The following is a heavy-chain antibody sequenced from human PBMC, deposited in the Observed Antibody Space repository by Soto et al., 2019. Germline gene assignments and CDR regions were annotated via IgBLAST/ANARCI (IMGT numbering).Heavy chain of an antibody. CDR2: IYYSGST. V-gene: IGHV4-59*01. Sequence: QVQLQESGPGLVKPSETLSLTCTVSGGSISSYYWSWIRQPPGKGLEWIGYIYYSGSTNYNPSLRSRVIISVDTAKSQYALKLSSVTGADTAVYYCARLVDTAMVIDYCGQGPLVTVSS. CDR3: ARLVDTAMVIDY. CDR1: GGSISSYY. J-gene: IGHJ4*02. D-gene: IGHD5-18*01.